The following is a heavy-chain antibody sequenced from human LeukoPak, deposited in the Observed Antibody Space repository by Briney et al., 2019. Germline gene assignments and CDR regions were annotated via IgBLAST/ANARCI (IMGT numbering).Heavy chain of an antibody. Sequence: GGSLRLSCAASGFTFSSYSMNWVRQAPGKGLEWVSSISSSSSYIYYADSVKGRFTISRDNAKNSLYLQMNSLRAEDTAVYYCARDSPSLVSTSNNPFDYWGQGTLVTVSP. CDR1: GFTFSSYS. CDR2: ISSSSSYI. J-gene: IGHJ4*02. CDR3: ARDSPSLVSTSNNPFDY. V-gene: IGHV3-21*01. D-gene: IGHD2-2*01.